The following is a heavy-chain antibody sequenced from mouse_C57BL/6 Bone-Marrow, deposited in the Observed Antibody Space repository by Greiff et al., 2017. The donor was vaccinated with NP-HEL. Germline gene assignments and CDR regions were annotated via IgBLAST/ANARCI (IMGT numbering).Heavy chain of an antibody. CDR3: ARSGMIRYAMDY. CDR2: IHPNSGST. Sequence: VKLQQPGAELVKPGASVKLSCKASGYTFTSYWMHWVKQRPGQGLEWIGMIHPNSGSTNYNEKFKSKATLTVDKSSSTAYMQLSSLTSEDSAVYYCARSGMIRYAMDYWGQGTSVTVSS. V-gene: IGHV1-64*01. CDR1: GYTFTSYW. J-gene: IGHJ4*01. D-gene: IGHD2-3*01.